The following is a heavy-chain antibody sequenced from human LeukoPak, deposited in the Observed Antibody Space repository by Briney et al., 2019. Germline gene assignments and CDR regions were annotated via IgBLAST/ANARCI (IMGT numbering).Heavy chain of an antibody. CDR1: GYTFTSYG. J-gene: IGHJ4*02. CDR2: ISAYNDNT. D-gene: IGHD5-18*01. CDR3: ARLPSYGYQDY. V-gene: IGHV1-18*01. Sequence: ASVKVSCKASGYTFTSYGISWVRQAPGQGLEWMGGISAYNDNTNYAQKLQGRVTMTTDTSTSTAYMELRSLRSDDTAVYYCARLPSYGYQDYWGQGTLVTVSS.